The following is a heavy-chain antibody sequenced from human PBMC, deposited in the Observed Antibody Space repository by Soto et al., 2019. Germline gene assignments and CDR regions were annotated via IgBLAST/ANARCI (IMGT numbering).Heavy chain of an antibody. V-gene: IGHV4-34*01. CDR3: ARVRQLPPYYYYYGMDV. CDR1: GGSFSGYY. D-gene: IGHD2-2*01. CDR2: INHSGST. J-gene: IGHJ6*02. Sequence: SETLSLTCAVYGGSFSGYYWSWIRQPPGKGLEWIGEINHSGSTNYNPSLKSRVTISVDTSKNQFSLKLSSVTAADTAVYYRARVRQLPPYYYYYGMDVWGQGTTVTVSS.